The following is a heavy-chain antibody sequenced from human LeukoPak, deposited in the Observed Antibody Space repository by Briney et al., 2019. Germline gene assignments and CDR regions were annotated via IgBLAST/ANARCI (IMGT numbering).Heavy chain of an antibody. J-gene: IGHJ4*02. D-gene: IGHD3-10*01. V-gene: IGHV3-30*03. CDR1: GFTFTSYG. CDR2: ITYDGYYK. CDR3: ARDLSPVVRASPMGY. Sequence: GRSLRLSCAASGFTFTSYGMHWVRQSPGKGLEWVALITYDGYYKYYSDSVKGRFTISSDTSKNTLYLQMNSLRAEDTAVYYCARDLSPVVRASPMGYWGQGTLVAVSS.